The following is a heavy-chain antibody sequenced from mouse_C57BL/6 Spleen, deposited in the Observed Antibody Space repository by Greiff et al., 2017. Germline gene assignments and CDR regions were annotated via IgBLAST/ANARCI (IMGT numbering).Heavy chain of an antibody. Sequence: EVKLQESGGGLVQPGGSMKLSCVASGFTFSNYWMNWVRQSPEKGLEWVAQIRLKSDNYATHYAESVKGRFTISRDDSKSSVYLQMNNLRAEDTGIYYCTGRTVVADWYFDVWGTGTTVTVSS. CDR3: TGRTVVADWYFDV. CDR2: IRLKSDNYAT. V-gene: IGHV6-3*01. J-gene: IGHJ1*03. D-gene: IGHD1-1*01. CDR1: GFTFSNYW.